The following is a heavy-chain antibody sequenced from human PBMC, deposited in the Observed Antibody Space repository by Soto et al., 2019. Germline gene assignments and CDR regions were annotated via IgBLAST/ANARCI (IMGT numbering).Heavy chain of an antibody. CDR2: IKSKTDGGTT. CDR1: GFTFSNAW. V-gene: IGHV3-15*01. D-gene: IGHD3-22*01. Sequence: GGSLRLSCAASGFTFSNAWMSWVRQAPGKGLEWVGRIKSKTDGGTTDYAAPVKGRFTISRDESKNTLYLQMNSLTTEDTAVYYCTSTTYYYDSSGYATDFDYWGQGTLVTVSS. CDR3: TSTTYYYDSSGYATDFDY. J-gene: IGHJ4*02.